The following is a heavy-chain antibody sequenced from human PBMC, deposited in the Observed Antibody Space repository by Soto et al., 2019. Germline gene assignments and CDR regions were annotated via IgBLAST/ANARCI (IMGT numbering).Heavy chain of an antibody. V-gene: IGHV5-51*01. J-gene: IGHJ5*02. CDR2: IYPGDSDT. CDR3: ARQIAAAVNWFDP. CDR1: GYSFTSYW. D-gene: IGHD6-13*01. Sequence: GGSLKISCKGSGYSFTSYWIGWVRQMPGKGLEWMGIIYPGDSDTRYSPSFQGQVTISADKSISTAYLQWSSLKASDTAMYYCARQIAAAVNWFDPWGQGTLVTVSS.